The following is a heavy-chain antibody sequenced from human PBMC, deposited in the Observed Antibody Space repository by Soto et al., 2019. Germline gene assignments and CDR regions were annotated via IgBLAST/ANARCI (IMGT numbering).Heavy chain of an antibody. CDR1: GYTLTELS. CDR2: FDPEDGET. D-gene: IGHD3-9*01. J-gene: IGHJ4*02. Sequence: ASVKVSCKVSGYTLTELSMHWVRQAPGKGLEWMGGFDPEDGETIYAQKFQGRVTMTEDTSTDTAYMELSSLRSEDTAVYYCATGAAAYYDILTGYYNPFDYWGQGTLVTVSS. V-gene: IGHV1-24*01. CDR3: ATGAAAYYDILTGYYNPFDY.